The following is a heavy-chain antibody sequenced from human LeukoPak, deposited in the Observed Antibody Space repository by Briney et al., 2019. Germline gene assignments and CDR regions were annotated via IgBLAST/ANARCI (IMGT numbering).Heavy chain of an antibody. CDR2: INHSGST. Sequence: SETLSLTCAVYGGSFSGYYWSWIRQPPGKGLEWIGEINHSGSTNYNPSLKSRATISVDTSKNQFSLKLSSVTAADTAVYYCARGALRWEAAWIYWGQGTLVTVSS. CDR1: GGSFSGYY. J-gene: IGHJ4*02. D-gene: IGHD5-12*01. CDR3: ARGALRWEAAWIY. V-gene: IGHV4-34*01.